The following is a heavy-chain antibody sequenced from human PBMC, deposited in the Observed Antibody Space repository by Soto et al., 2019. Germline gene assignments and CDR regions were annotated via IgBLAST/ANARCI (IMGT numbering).Heavy chain of an antibody. D-gene: IGHD3-22*01. CDR2: IYYSGST. J-gene: IGHJ4*02. V-gene: IGHV4-59*01. Sequence: SETLSLTCTVSGGSISSYYWSWIRQPPGKGLEWFGYIYYSGSTNYNPSLKSRVTISVDTSKNQFSLKLSSVTAADTAIYYCAREFYYDSSGIGFDSWGQGTLVTVSS. CDR3: AREFYYDSSGIGFDS. CDR1: GGSISSYY.